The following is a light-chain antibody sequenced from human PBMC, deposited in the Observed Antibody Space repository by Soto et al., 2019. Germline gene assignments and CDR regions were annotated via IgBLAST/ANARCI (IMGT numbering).Light chain of an antibody. CDR1: QRVSSF. Sequence: EIVLTQSPATLSLSPGERATLSCRASQRVSSFLAWYQQKPGQAPRLLIYDASSRATGIPARFSGSGSGTDFTLTISSLEPDDFAVYYCQQRSNWPYTFGQGTKLDIK. CDR2: DAS. V-gene: IGKV3-11*01. CDR3: QQRSNWPYT. J-gene: IGKJ2*01.